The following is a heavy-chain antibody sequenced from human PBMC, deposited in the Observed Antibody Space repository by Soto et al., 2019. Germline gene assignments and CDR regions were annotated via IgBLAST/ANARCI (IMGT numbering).Heavy chain of an antibody. Sequence: SETLSLTCAVYGGSFSGYYWSWIRQPPGKGLEWIGEINHSGSTNYNPSLKSRVTISVDTSKNQFSLKLSSVTAADTAVYYCARGRGYYYYMEVWGKGTTVTVSS. V-gene: IGHV4-34*01. CDR1: GGSFSGYY. CDR2: INHSGST. CDR3: ARGRGYYYYMEV. J-gene: IGHJ6*03.